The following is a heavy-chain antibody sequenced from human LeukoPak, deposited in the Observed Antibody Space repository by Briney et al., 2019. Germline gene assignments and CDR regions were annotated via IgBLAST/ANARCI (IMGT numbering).Heavy chain of an antibody. D-gene: IGHD2-2*01. Sequence: ASVKVSCKASGYTFTGYYMHWVRQAPGQGLEWMGWINPNSGGTNYAQKFQGRVTMTRDTSISTAYMELSRLRSDDTAVYYCARDFPAAPLYYYYYMDVWGKGTTATVSS. J-gene: IGHJ6*03. V-gene: IGHV1-2*02. CDR3: ARDFPAAPLYYYYYMDV. CDR1: GYTFTGYY. CDR2: INPNSGGT.